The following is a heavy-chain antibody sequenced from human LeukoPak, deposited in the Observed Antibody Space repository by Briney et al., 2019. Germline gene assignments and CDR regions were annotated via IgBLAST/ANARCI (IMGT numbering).Heavy chain of an antibody. CDR3: ARVGSSWYYYYYMDV. CDR1: GGTFSSYA. D-gene: IGHD6-13*01. J-gene: IGHJ6*03. V-gene: IGHV1-69*06. CDR2: IIPIFGTA. Sequence: GASVKVSCKASGGTFSSYAISWVRQAPGQGLEWMGGIIPIFGTANYAQKFQGRVTITADKSTSTAYMELSSLRSDDTAVYYCARVGSSWYYYYYMDVWGKGTTVTVSS.